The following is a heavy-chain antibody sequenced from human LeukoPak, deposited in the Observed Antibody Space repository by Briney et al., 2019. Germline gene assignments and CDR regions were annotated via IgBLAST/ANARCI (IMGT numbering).Heavy chain of an antibody. J-gene: IGHJ4*02. Sequence: ASVKVSCKASGYTFTSYGISWVRQAPGQGLEWMGWISAYNGNTNYAQKLQGRVTMTTDTSTSTAYMELRSLRSDDTAVYYCARGDYDFWSGYYNYWGQGTLVTVSS. V-gene: IGHV1-18*01. CDR1: GYTFTSYG. D-gene: IGHD3-3*01. CDR3: ARGDYDFWSGYYNY. CDR2: ISAYNGNT.